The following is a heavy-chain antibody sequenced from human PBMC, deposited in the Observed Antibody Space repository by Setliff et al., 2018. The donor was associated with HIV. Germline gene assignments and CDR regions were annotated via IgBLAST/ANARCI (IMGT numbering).Heavy chain of an antibody. CDR3: ARDSSTVGLWFDP. Sequence: ASVKVSCKASGYTFTSYAMHWVRQAPGQRLEWMEWINAGNGNTKYSQKFQGRVTITRDTSASTAYMELSSLRSEDTAVYYCARDSSTVGLWFDPWGQGTLVTVSS. V-gene: IGHV1-3*01. D-gene: IGHD6-19*01. J-gene: IGHJ5*02. CDR1: GYTFTSYA. CDR2: INAGNGNT.